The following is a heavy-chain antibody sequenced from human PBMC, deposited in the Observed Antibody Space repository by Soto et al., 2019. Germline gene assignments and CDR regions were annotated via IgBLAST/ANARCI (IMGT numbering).Heavy chain of an antibody. Sequence: LRLSCAASGFTFSSYSMNWVRQAPGKGLEWVSYISSSSSTIYYADSVKGRFTISRDNAKNSLYLQMNSLRDEDTAVYYCARDQDYYDSSGNYKNFDYWGQGTLVTISS. CDR3: ARDQDYYDSSGNYKNFDY. D-gene: IGHD3-22*01. V-gene: IGHV3-48*02. CDR1: GFTFSSYS. CDR2: ISSSSSTI. J-gene: IGHJ4*02.